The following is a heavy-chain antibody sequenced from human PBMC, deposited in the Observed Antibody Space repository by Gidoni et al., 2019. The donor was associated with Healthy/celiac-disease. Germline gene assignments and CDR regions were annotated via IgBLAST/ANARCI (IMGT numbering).Heavy chain of an antibody. Sequence: EVQLLESGGGLVQPGGSLRLSCAASGFTFSSYAMSWVRQAPGKGLEWVSAISGSGGSTYCADSVKGRFTISRDNSKNTLYLQMNSLRAEDTAVYYCAGCISTSCYAGGWFDPWGQGTLVTVSS. D-gene: IGHD2-2*01. CDR3: AGCISTSCYAGGWFDP. J-gene: IGHJ5*02. CDR1: GFTFSSYA. CDR2: ISGSGGST. V-gene: IGHV3-23*01.